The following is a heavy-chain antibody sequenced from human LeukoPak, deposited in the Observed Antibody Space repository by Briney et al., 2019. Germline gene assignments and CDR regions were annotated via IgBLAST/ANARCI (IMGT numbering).Heavy chain of an antibody. J-gene: IGHJ5*02. CDR2: INPLSGGP. CDR3: AREGIKIFGGWAPFDP. V-gene: IGHV1-2*02. CDR1: GYTFTDNY. Sequence: ASVRVSCKASGYTFTDNYIHWVRQAPGQGLEWMGWINPLSGGPMYAQKFQGRVTMTRDTSLSTAYIELNGLKSDDTAIYYCAREGIKIFGGWAPFDPWGQGTLVTVS. D-gene: IGHD3-3*01.